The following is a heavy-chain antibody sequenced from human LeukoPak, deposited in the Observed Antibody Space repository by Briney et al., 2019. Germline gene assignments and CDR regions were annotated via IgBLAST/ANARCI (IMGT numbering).Heavy chain of an antibody. D-gene: IGHD4-23*01. J-gene: IGHJ5*02. Sequence: GGSLRLSCAASGFTFSSYWMSWVRQAPGKGLEWVANIKQDGSEKYYVDSVKGRFTISRDNVKNSLYLQMNSLRAEDTAVYYCARDSLDYGGNKKLPYINWFDPWGQGTLVTVSS. CDR1: GFTFSSYW. CDR3: ARDSLDYGGNKKLPYINWFDP. V-gene: IGHV3-7*01. CDR2: IKQDGSEK.